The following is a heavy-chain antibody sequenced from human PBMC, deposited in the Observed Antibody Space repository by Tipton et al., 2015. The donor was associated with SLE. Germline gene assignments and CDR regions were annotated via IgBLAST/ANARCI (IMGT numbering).Heavy chain of an antibody. J-gene: IGHJ4*02. D-gene: IGHD1-1*01. CDR2: INPNSGVT. CDR1: GYTFTGYY. Sequence: QLVQSGAEVKKPGASVKVSCKASGYTFTGYYMHWVRQAPGQGLEWMGWINPNSGVTNYAQKFQDRVTMTRDTSISTAYMELSRLRSDDTAVYYCAREPPSTGYFDYWGQGTLVTVSS. V-gene: IGHV1-2*02. CDR3: AREPPSTGYFDY.